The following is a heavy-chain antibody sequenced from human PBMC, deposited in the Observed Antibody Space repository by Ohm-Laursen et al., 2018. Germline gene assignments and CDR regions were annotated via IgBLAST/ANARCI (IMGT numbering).Heavy chain of an antibody. Sequence: GSLRLSCTASGFTFSSYPMSWVRQAPGKGLEWVSAISGSGGSTYYADSVKGRFTISRDNSKNTLYLQMNSLRAEDTAVYYCASSVTGTKFDYWGQGTLVTVSS. CDR1: GFTFSSYP. CDR2: ISGSGGST. J-gene: IGHJ4*02. CDR3: ASSVTGTKFDY. V-gene: IGHV3-23*01. D-gene: IGHD1-7*01.